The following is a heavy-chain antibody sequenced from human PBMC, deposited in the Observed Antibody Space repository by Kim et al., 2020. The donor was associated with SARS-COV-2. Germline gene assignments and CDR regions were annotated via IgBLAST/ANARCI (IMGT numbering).Heavy chain of an antibody. D-gene: IGHD3-10*01. V-gene: IGHV3-30*04. Sequence: GGSLRLSCATSGFTFSSYAMHWVRQAPGKGLEWVAVISYDGSNKYYADSVKGRFTISRDNSKNTLYLQMNSLRAEDTAVYYCARDPLVWFGEGYYGMDVWGQGTTVTVSS. J-gene: IGHJ6*02. CDR2: ISYDGSNK. CDR3: ARDPLVWFGEGYYGMDV. CDR1: GFTFSSYA.